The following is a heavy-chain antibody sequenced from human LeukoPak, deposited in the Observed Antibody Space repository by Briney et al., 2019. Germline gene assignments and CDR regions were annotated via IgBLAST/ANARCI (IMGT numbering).Heavy chain of an antibody. D-gene: IGHD5-18*01. J-gene: IGHJ4*02. V-gene: IGHV3-74*01. CDR2: INSDGSST. CDR3: AKVGKYSYGYRYYFDY. CDR1: GFAFSSYS. Sequence: PGGSLRLSCAAAGFAFSSYSMNWVRQAPGKGLVWVSRINSDGSSTSYADSVKGRFTISRDNARNTLYLQLNSLRAEDTAVYYCAKVGKYSYGYRYYFDYWGQGTLVTVSS.